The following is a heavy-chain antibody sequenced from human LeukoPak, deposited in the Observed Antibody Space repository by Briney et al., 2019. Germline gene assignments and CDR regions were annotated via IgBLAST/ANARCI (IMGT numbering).Heavy chain of an antibody. CDR2: IKQDGSEK. Sequence: PGGSLRLSCAASGFTFSSYAMHWVRQAPGKGLEWVANIKQDGSEKYYVDSVKGRFTISRDNAKNSLYLQMNSLRAEDTAVYYCAREPDCGGDCSYFDYWGQGTLVTVSS. V-gene: IGHV3-7*01. J-gene: IGHJ4*02. CDR1: GFTFSSYA. CDR3: AREPDCGGDCSYFDY. D-gene: IGHD2-21*01.